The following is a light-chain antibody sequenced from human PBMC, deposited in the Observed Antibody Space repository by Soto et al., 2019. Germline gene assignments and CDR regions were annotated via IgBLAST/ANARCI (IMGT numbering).Light chain of an antibody. J-gene: IGKJ1*01. CDR1: QHIRND. V-gene: IGKV1-6*01. Sequence: AIRMTQSPSSLSASVGDRVTLTCRASQHIRNDLGWYQQKPGRAPKLLIYSSSTLQSGVPSRFNGSGSGTDFTLSISSLQPEDFATYYCLQDHAFPWTFGQGTNVEVK. CDR2: SSS. CDR3: LQDHAFPWT.